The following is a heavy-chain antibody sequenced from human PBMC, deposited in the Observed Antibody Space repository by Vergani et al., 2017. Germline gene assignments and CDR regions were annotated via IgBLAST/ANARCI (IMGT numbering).Heavy chain of an antibody. Sequence: EVQLVESGGGLVQPGGSLRLSCAASGFTFSSYSMNWVRQAPGKGLEWVSSISSSSSYIYYADSVKGRFTISRDNAKNSLYLQMNSLRAEDTAVYYCAKAGGYCSGGSCYSDYWGQGTLVTVSS. CDR3: AKAGGYCSGGSCYSDY. D-gene: IGHD2-15*01. V-gene: IGHV3-21*01. J-gene: IGHJ4*02. CDR2: ISSSSSYI. CDR1: GFTFSSYS.